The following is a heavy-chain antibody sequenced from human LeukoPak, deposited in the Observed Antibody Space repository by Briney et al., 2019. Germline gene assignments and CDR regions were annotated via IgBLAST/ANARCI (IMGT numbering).Heavy chain of an antibody. Sequence: GGSLRLSCVASGFTFSHYRLSWVRQAPGKGLEWVAAIGSASGTKYYADSVKGRFAISRDDSKSTLYLQMSSLRGEDTAAYYCAKVWVTYYDRGIFDSWGQGTRVTVSS. CDR1: GFTFSHYR. D-gene: IGHD3-22*01. V-gene: IGHV3-23*01. CDR3: AKVWVTYYDRGIFDS. CDR2: IGSASGTK. J-gene: IGHJ4*02.